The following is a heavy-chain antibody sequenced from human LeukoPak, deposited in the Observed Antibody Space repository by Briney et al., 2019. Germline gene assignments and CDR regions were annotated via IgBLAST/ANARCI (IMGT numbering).Heavy chain of an antibody. J-gene: IGHJ4*02. CDR2: ISGSGGST. Sequence: GGSLRLSCAASGFTFSSYAMSWVRQAPGKGLEWVSAISGSGGSTYYADSVKGRFTISRDNSKDTLYLQMNSLRAEDTAVYYCAKDPFVSGAFDYWGQGTLVTVSS. D-gene: IGHD1-26*01. CDR3: AKDPFVSGAFDY. CDR1: GFTFSSYA. V-gene: IGHV3-23*01.